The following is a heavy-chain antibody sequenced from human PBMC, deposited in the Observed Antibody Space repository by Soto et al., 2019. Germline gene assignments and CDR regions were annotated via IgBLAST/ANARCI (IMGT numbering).Heavy chain of an antibody. CDR1: GYSFTTYW. CDR2: IYPVDSDT. J-gene: IGHJ3*01. CDR3: ATHSIYGGNSDAFDV. Sequence: PGESLKISCKGSGYSFTTYWIAWVRQMPGKGLEWMGIIYPVDSDTRYSPSFQGQVTISADKSISTAYLQWSSLKASDSAMYYCATHSIYGGNSDAFDVWGQGTMVTV. V-gene: IGHV5-51*01. D-gene: IGHD4-17*01.